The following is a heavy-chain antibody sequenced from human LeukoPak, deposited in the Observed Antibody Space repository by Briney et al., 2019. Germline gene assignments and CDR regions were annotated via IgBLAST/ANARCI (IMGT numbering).Heavy chain of an antibody. D-gene: IGHD1-26*01. J-gene: IGHJ4*02. CDR3: ARGVDGGSYFDY. V-gene: IGHV3-23*01. CDR1: GFTFSSYA. Sequence: GGSLRLSCAASGFTFSSYAMSWVRQAPGKGLEWVSAISGSGGSTYYADSVKGRFTISRDNSKNTLYLQMNSLRAEDTAVYYCARGVDGGSYFDYWGQGTLVTVSS. CDR2: ISGSGGST.